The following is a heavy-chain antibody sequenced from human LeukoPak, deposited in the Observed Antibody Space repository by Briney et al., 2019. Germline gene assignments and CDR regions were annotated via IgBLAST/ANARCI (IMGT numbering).Heavy chain of an antibody. Sequence: PGGSLRLSCAASGFTFSSYSMNWVRQAPGKGLEWVSYISSSSSTIYYADSVKGRFTISRDNAKNSLYLQMNSLRAEDTAVYYCARLQIFDYWGQGTLVTVSS. CDR2: ISSSSSTI. CDR3: ARLQIFDY. V-gene: IGHV3-48*01. CDR1: GFTFSSYS. D-gene: IGHD4-11*01. J-gene: IGHJ4*02.